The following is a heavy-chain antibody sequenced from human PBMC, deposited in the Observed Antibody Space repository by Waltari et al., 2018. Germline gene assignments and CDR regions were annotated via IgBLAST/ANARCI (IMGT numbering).Heavy chain of an antibody. CDR1: GYSISSGYY. J-gene: IGHJ4*02. CDR3: ARLSSTGPIFDY. CDR2: IYHSGST. D-gene: IGHD3-10*01. V-gene: IGHV4-38-2*01. Sequence: QVQLQESGPGLVKPSETLSLTCAVSGYSISSGYYWGWIRQPPGKGLEWIGSIYHSGSTYYNPSLKMRVTISVDTSKNQFSLKLSSVTAADTAVYYCARLSSTGPIFDYWGQGTLVTVSS.